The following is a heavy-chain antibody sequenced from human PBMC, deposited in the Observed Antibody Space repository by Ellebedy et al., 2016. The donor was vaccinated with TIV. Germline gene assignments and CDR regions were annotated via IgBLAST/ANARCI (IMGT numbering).Heavy chain of an antibody. V-gene: IGHV1-18*01. J-gene: IGHJ6*02. CDR2: IGTYNGPS. CDR3: AREGIVVVPAAEITDYYYNGMDV. Sequence: AASVKVSCKASGHTFTSYGISWVRQAPGQGLEWMGWIGTYNGPSNYAQKFQGRVTMTTDTSTSTAYMELRSLRSDDTAVYYCAREGIVVVPAAEITDYYYNGMDVWGQGTTVTVSS. D-gene: IGHD2-2*01. CDR1: GHTFTSYG.